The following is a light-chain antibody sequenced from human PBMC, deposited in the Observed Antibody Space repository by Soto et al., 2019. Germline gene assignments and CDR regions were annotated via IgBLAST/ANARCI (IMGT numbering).Light chain of an antibody. CDR2: SAS. V-gene: IGKV1-39*01. CDR1: QRISTY. CDR3: QQSYTTPYT. Sequence: DIQMTQSPSSLSASIGDRVTITCRASQRISTYLIWYQQKPGKAPKLLVYSASSLQSGVPSRFSGSGSGTDFTLTVSSLQPEDFATYYWQQSYTTPYTFGQGTKLEV. J-gene: IGKJ2*01.